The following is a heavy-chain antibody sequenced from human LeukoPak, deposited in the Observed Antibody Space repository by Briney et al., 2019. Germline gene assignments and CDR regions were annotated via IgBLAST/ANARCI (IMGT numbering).Heavy chain of an antibody. CDR3: ASSGTYRFDY. Sequence: GRSLRLSCAASGFTFSSYAMHWVRQAPGKGLEWVAVISYDGSNKYYADSVKGRFTISRDNSKNTLYLQMNSLRAEDTAVYYCASSGTYRFDYWGQGTLVTVSS. D-gene: IGHD1-26*01. CDR2: ISYDGSNK. V-gene: IGHV3-30-3*01. CDR1: GFTFSSYA. J-gene: IGHJ4*02.